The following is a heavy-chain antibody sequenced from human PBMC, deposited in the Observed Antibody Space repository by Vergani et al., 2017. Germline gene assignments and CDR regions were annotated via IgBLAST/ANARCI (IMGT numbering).Heavy chain of an antibody. CDR2: ISGSGCST. CDR1: GFTFSSYA. D-gene: IGHD1-26*01. V-gene: IGHV3-23*01. J-gene: IGHJ3*02. CDR3: AKEASIVGATSGWPDAFDI. Sequence: EVQLLESGGGLVQPGGSLRLSCAASGFTFSSYAMSWVRQAPGKGLEWVSAISGSGCSTYYADSVKGRFTISRDNSKNTLYLQMNSLKAEDTAVYYCAKEASIVGATSGWPDAFDIWGQGTMVTVTS.